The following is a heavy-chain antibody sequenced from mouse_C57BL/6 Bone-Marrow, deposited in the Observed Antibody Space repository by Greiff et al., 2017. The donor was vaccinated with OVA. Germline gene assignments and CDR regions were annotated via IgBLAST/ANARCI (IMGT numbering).Heavy chain of an antibody. CDR2: ISYDGSN. J-gene: IGHJ2*01. Sequence: EVQVVESGPGLVKPSQSLSLTCSVTGYSISSGYYWNWIRQFPGNKLEWMGYISYDGSNNYNPSFKNRISITRDTSKNQFFLKLNSVTTEDTATYYCARDRDLYYFDYWGQGTTLTVSS. CDR1: GYSISSGYY. V-gene: IGHV3-6*01. CDR3: ARDRDLYYFDY.